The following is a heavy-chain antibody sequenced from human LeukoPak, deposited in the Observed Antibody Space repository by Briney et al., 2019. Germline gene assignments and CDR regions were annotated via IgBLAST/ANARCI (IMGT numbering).Heavy chain of an antibody. CDR1: GGSFSGYY. V-gene: IGHV4-34*01. Sequence: SETLSLTCAVYGGSFSGYYWSWIRQPPGKGREWIGETNHSGSANYNPPLKSRVNISVAPSENQFSLKPSSVTAADTAVYYCARYCSSTSCYYTFDPWGQGTLVTVSS. D-gene: IGHD2-2*01. J-gene: IGHJ5*02. CDR2: TNHSGSA. CDR3: ARYCSSTSCYYTFDP.